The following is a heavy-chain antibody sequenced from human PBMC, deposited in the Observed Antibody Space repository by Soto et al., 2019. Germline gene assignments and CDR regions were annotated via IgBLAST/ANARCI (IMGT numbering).Heavy chain of an antibody. CDR2: IFSNDEK. Sequence: QVTVKESGPVLVKPTETLTLTCTVSGFSLSNAGLGVSGIRQPPGKALEWLAHIFSNDEKSYSTSLKSRLTISKDTSKSQVVLTMTNMDPVDTATYYCASTYSSSWYWFDPWGQGTLVTVSS. CDR3: ASTYSSSWYWFDP. V-gene: IGHV2-26*04. D-gene: IGHD6-13*01. J-gene: IGHJ5*02. CDR1: GFSLSNAGLG.